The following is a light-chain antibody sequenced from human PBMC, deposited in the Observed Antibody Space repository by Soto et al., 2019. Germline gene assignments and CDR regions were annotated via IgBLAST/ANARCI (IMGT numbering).Light chain of an antibody. CDR3: QQRTNWPPTWT. CDR1: QNVAGD. J-gene: IGKJ1*01. CDR2: RTS. V-gene: IGKV3-15*01. Sequence: RVTTQSPATLSVSPGERATLSCRASQNVAGDLAWYQQKPGQAPRLLIYRTSTRATGIPARFSGSGSGTEFTLTISSLQSEDFAVYYCQQRTNWPPTWTFGQGTKVEIK.